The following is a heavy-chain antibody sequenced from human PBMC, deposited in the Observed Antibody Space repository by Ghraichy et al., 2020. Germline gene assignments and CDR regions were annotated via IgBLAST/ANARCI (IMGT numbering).Heavy chain of an antibody. CDR2: ISGNNDNP. D-gene: IGHD4-17*01. CDR3: ARDTPGDYVFDY. V-gene: IGHV1-18*01. CDR1: GYTFSSFG. Sequence: ASVKVSCKASGYTFSSFGFSWFRQAPGQGLEWMGWISGNNDNPHYVQKLQGRVTMTTDISTSTAYMELRSLRSDDTAVYYCARDTPGDYVFDYWGQGTLVTVS. J-gene: IGHJ4*02.